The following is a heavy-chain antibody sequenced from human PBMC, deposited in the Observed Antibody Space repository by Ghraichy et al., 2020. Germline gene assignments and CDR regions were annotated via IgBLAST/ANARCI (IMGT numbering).Heavy chain of an antibody. D-gene: IGHD6-19*01. CDR3: VRKDSGWFAFDY. CDR2: IHYDGNT. V-gene: IGHV4-28*01. CDR1: GYSISSDKW. Sequence: SETLSLTCAVSGYSISSDKWWGWIRQPPGKGLEWMGYIHYDGNTYYNPSVKSRLTMSVDTSKNQFSLNLISVTAVDTALYYCVRKDSGWFAFDYWGQGALVTVSS. J-gene: IGHJ4*02.